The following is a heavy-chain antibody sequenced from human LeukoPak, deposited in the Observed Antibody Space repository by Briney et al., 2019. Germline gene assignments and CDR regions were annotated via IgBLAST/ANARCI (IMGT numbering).Heavy chain of an antibody. Sequence: SGGSLTLSCAASGFTFSSYAMSWVRQAPGKGLEWVSAISGSGGSTYYADSVKGRFTISRDNSKNTLYLQMNSLRAEDTAVYYCAKLGSVAGRYYFDYWGQGTLVTVSS. D-gene: IGHD6-19*01. J-gene: IGHJ4*02. CDR1: GFTFSSYA. CDR3: AKLGSVAGRYYFDY. CDR2: ISGSGGST. V-gene: IGHV3-23*01.